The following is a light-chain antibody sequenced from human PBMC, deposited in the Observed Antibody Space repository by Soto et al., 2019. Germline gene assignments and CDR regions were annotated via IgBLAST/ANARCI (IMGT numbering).Light chain of an antibody. V-gene: IGKV2-30*01. CDR1: QGLVYSDGNTY. CDR3: VQGSHCST. Sequence: DVVLTQSPLSLSVTLGQPASISCRSSQGLVYSDGNTYLNWFHQRPGQSPRRLIYQVSNRDSGXPXXFSRSGLGTDVSLKISWVEAVDVEAYYCVQGSHCSTFGQGTRVVI. CDR2: QVS. J-gene: IGKJ1*01.